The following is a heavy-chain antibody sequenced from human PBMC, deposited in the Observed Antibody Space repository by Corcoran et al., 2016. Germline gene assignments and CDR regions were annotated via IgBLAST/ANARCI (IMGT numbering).Heavy chain of an antibody. D-gene: IGHD4-4*01. CDR2: IYYSGTT. CDR3: ARSSYSDDSWFDP. V-gene: IGHV4-39*01. J-gene: IGHJ5*02. Sequence: QLQLQESGPGLVEPSETLSLTCTVSGGSIRSSSYYWNWIRQPPGKGLEWIGSIYYSGTTYYNPSLKSRVTISIDTSKNQFSLKLSSVTAADTGVYYCARSSYSDDSWFDPWGQGILVTVSS. CDR1: GGSIRSSSYY.